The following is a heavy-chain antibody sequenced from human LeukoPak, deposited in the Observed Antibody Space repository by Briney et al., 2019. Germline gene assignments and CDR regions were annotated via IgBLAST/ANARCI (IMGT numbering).Heavy chain of an antibody. V-gene: IGHV3-33*01. CDR3: ARAEYSSAPPDY. CDR2: IWYDGSSK. Sequence: GGSLRLSCAASGFTFSSYGMHWVRQAPGKGLEWVAVIWYDGSSKYYADSVKGRFTISRDNSKNTLYLQMNSLRAEDTAVYYCARAEYSSAPPDYWGQGTLVTVSS. J-gene: IGHJ4*02. CDR1: GFTFSSYG. D-gene: IGHD6-6*01.